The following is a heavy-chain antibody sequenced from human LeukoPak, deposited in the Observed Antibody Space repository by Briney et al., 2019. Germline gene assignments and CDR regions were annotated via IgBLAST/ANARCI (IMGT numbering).Heavy chain of an antibody. CDR2: IYYSGST. J-gene: IGHJ4*02. CDR3: ARLLRYCSGGSCYPTVFDY. Sequence: PSETLSLTCTVSGGSISSYYWSWIRQPPGKGLEWIGYIYYSGSTNYNPSLKSRVTISVDTSKNQFSLKLSSVTAAGTAVYYCARLLRYCSGGSCYPTVFDYWGQGTLVTVSS. V-gene: IGHV4-59*01. D-gene: IGHD2-15*01. CDR1: GGSISSYY.